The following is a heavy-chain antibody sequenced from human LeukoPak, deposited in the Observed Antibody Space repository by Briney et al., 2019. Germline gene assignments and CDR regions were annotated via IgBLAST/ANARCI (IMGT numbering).Heavy chain of an antibody. V-gene: IGHV4-30-2*01. Sequence: SETLSLTCTVSGGSISSGGYYWSWIRQPPGKGLEWIGYIYHSGSTYYNPSLKSRVTISVDRSKNQFSLKLSSVTAADTAVYYCARGWYDYVWGSYRISSFDYWGQGTLVTVSS. J-gene: IGHJ4*02. CDR3: ARGWYDYVWGSYRISSFDY. D-gene: IGHD3-16*02. CDR2: IYHSGST. CDR1: GGSISSGGYY.